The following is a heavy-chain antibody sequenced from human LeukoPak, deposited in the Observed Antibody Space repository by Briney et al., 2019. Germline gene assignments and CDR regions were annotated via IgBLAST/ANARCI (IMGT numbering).Heavy chain of an antibody. CDR3: ARSGSSGPYFDH. J-gene: IGHJ4*02. CDR1: GGSFSGYY. CDR2: INHSGST. D-gene: IGHD1-26*01. Sequence: PSETLSLTCAVYGGSFSGYYWSWIRQPPGKGLEWIGEINHSGSTNYNPSLKSRVTISVDTSKNQFSLRLTSVTAADTALYYCARSGSSGPYFDHWGQGTLVTVSS. V-gene: IGHV4-34*01.